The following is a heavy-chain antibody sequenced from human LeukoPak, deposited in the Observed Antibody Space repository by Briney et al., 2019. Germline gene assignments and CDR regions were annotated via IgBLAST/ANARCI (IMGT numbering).Heavy chain of an antibody. Sequence: ASVKVSCKASGYTFTGYYMHWVRQATGQGLEWMGWMNPNSGNTGYAQKFQGRVTMTRNTSISTAYMELSSLRSEDTAVYYCAKDRRPNSYSSRWLDYWGQGTLVTVSS. J-gene: IGHJ4*02. CDR2: MNPNSGNT. V-gene: IGHV1-8*02. CDR3: AKDRRPNSYSSRWLDY. CDR1: GYTFTGYY. D-gene: IGHD6-13*01.